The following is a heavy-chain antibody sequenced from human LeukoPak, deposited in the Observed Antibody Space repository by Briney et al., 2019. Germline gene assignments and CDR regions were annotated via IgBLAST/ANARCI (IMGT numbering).Heavy chain of an antibody. CDR3: ARGSSWGSDFWSGYARLDAFDI. J-gene: IGHJ3*02. CDR1: GGSFSGYY. D-gene: IGHD3-3*01. CDR2: VNHGAST. V-gene: IGHV4-34*01. Sequence: SETLSLTCAVYGGSFSGYYLSWIRQPPGKGLEWIGEVNHGASTNYNPSLKSRVTISVDTSKNQFFLKLNSVTAADTAVHYCARGSSWGSDFWSGYARLDAFDIWGQGTMVTVSS.